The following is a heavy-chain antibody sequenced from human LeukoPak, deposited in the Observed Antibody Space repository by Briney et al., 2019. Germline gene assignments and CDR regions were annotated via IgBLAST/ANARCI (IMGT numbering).Heavy chain of an antibody. D-gene: IGHD5-12*01. CDR2: INHSGST. CDR3: ASFEGGYSGSFFDY. J-gene: IGHJ4*02. V-gene: IGHV4-34*01. CDR1: GVSFSGYY. Sequence: SETLSLTCAVYGVSFSGYYWSWLRQPPGKGLEGVGEINHSGSTNYNASLKSRVTISGDTSKNQFSLKLSSVTAADTAVYYCASFEGGYSGSFFDYWGQGALVTVSS.